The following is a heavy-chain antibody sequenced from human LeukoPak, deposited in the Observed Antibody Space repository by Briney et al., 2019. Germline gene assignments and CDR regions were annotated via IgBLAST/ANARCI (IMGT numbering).Heavy chain of an antibody. CDR2: ISGGGDAT. D-gene: IGHD3-10*01. J-gene: IGHJ4*02. Sequence: GGSLRLSCAASDFSFITYAMSWVRQAPGKGLEWVSTISGGGDATYYADSVKGRFTISRDNSKNTLYSQMNSLRVEDTAVYYCARDSSMLRGPLVIYYFDFWGQGTLVTVSS. CDR3: ARDSSMLRGPLVIYYFDF. V-gene: IGHV3-23*01. CDR1: DFSFITYA.